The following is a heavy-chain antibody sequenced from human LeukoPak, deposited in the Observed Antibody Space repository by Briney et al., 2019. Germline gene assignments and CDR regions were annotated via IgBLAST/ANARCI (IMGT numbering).Heavy chain of an antibody. CDR2: INPNSGGT. Sequence: ASVKVSCMASGHTFTGYYMHWVRQAPGQGLEWVGWINPNSGGTNYAQKFQGRVTMTRDTSISAAYMELTRLRSDDTAVYFCARAIEGPRVDYWGQGTLVTVSS. CDR3: ARAIEGPRVDY. V-gene: IGHV1-2*02. CDR1: GHTFTGYY. J-gene: IGHJ4*02. D-gene: IGHD1-26*01.